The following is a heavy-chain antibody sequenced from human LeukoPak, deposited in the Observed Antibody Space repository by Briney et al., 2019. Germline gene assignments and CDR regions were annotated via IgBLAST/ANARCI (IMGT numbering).Heavy chain of an antibody. V-gene: IGHV3-9*01. CDR2: ISWNSGSI. CDR1: GFTFDDYA. D-gene: IGHD2-15*01. Sequence: GRSLRLSRAASGFTFDDYAMHWVRQAPGKGLEWVSGISWNSGSIGYADSVKGRFTISRDNAKNSLYLQMNSLRAEDTALYYCAEGPRNCSGGSCYPYYFDYWGQGTLVTVSS. CDR3: AEGPRNCSGGSCYPYYFDY. J-gene: IGHJ4*02.